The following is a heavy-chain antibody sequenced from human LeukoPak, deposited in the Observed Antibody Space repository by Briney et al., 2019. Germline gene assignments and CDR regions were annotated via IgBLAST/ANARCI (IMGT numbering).Heavy chain of an antibody. V-gene: IGHV3-23*01. CDR1: GFTFSSSA. CDR2: ISGGGGRT. J-gene: IGHJ4*02. D-gene: IGHD6-19*01. CDR3: AAGRDIRVAGPGGYFDH. Sequence: GGSLRLSCAASGFTFSSSAMSWVRQAPGKGLEWVSGISGGGGRTSYAESVKGRFIISRDNSKNTLYLQMNSLRAEDTSVYYCAAGRDIRVAGPGGYFDHWGQGTLVTVSS.